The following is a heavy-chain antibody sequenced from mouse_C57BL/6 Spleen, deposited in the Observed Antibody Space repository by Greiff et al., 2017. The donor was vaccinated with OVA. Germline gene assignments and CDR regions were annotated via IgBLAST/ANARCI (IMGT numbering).Heavy chain of an antibody. CDR1: GFNIKDDY. CDR2: IDPENGDT. Sequence: VQLQQSGAELVRPGASVKLSCTASGFNIKDDYMHWVKQRPEQGLEWIGWIDPENGDTESASKFQGKATITADTSSNTAYLQLSSLTSEDTAVYYCTTGTTAGFDYWGQGTTLTVSS. V-gene: IGHV14-4*01. J-gene: IGHJ2*01. D-gene: IGHD1-2*01. CDR3: TTGTTAGFDY.